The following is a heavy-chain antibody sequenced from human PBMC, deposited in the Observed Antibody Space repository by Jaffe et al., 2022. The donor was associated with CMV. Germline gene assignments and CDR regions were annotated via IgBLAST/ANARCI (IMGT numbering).Heavy chain of an antibody. CDR2: INPNSGGT. D-gene: IGHD3-3*01. J-gene: IGHJ4*02. CDR1: GYTFTGYY. V-gene: IGHV1-2*02. Sequence: QVQLVQSGAEVKKPGASVKVSCKASGYTFTGYYMHWVRQAPGQGLEWMGWINPNSGGTNYAQKFQGRVTMTRDTSISTAYMELSRLRSDDTAVYYCARSDSTYYDFWSGYYPYWGQGTLVTVSS. CDR3: ARSDSTYYDFWSGYYPY.